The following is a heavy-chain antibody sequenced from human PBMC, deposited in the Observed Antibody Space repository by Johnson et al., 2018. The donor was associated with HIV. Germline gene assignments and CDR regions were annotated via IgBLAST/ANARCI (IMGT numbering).Heavy chain of an antibody. J-gene: IGHJ3*02. V-gene: IGHV3-33*01. D-gene: IGHD3-22*01. Sequence: QVQLVESGGGVVQPGRSLRLSCAASGFTFSSYGMHWVRQAPGKGLEWVAVIWYDGSNKYYADSVTGRFTISRDNSKNTLYLQLNSLRAEDTAIYYCARDFSYYYDIGHAFDIWGQGTMVTVSS. CDR3: ARDFSYYYDIGHAFDI. CDR1: GFTFSSYG. CDR2: IWYDGSNK.